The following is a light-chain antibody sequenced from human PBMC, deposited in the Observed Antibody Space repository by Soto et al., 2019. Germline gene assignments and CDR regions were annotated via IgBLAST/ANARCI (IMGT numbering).Light chain of an antibody. J-gene: IGLJ2*01. CDR2: SNS. CDR1: NSNVGRND. Sequence: QSVVTQPPSASGTPGQRVTFSCSGANSNVGRNDVTWYQQFPGTAPKILIHSNSQRPSGVPDRFSASKSGASASLAISGLRPEDEADYFCTAWDDSLSGVIFGGGTKLTVL. V-gene: IGLV1-47*02. CDR3: TAWDDSLSGVI.